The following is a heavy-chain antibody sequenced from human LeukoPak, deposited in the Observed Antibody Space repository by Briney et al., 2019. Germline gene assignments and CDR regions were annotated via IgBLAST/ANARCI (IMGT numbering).Heavy chain of an antibody. V-gene: IGHV3-74*01. CDR3: ARAGYCSSTSCRYRTAFVI. Sequence: GGSLRLSCAASGFTFSSYWMHWVRQALGKGLVWVSRINSDGSSTSYADSVKGRFTISRDNAKNTLYLQMNSLRAEDTAVYYCARAGYCSSTSCRYRTAFVIWGQGTMVTVSS. J-gene: IGHJ3*02. CDR2: INSDGSST. CDR1: GFTFSSYW. D-gene: IGHD2-2*01.